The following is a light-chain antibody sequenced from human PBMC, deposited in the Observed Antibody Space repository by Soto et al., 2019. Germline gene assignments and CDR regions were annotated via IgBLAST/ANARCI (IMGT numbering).Light chain of an antibody. V-gene: IGLV2-14*01. Sequence: QSALTQPASVSGSPGQSITISCTGTSSDVGGYNYVSWYQQHPGKAPKLMIFEVNNRPSGVSHRFSGSKSGNTASLTISGLQAEDEADYFCSSYTSTSTLVFGGGTKLTVL. CDR1: SSDVGGYNY. CDR2: EVN. CDR3: SSYTSTSTLV. J-gene: IGLJ2*01.